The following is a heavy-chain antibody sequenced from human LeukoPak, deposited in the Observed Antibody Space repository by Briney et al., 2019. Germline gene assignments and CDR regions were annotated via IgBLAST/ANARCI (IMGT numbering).Heavy chain of an antibody. CDR3: AKSVRFLEWFDY. D-gene: IGHD3-3*01. CDR2: ISYDGSNK. Sequence: GGSLRLSCAASGFTFSSYAMHWVRQAPGKGLEWVAVISYDGSNKYYADSVKGRFTISRDNSKNTLYLQMNSLRAEDTAVYYCAKSVRFLEWFDYWGQGTLVTVSS. J-gene: IGHJ4*02. V-gene: IGHV3-30-3*02. CDR1: GFTFSSYA.